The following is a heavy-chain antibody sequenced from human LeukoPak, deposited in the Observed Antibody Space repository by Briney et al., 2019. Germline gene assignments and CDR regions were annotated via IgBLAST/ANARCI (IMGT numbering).Heavy chain of an antibody. D-gene: IGHD2-15*01. V-gene: IGHV1-18*01. Sequence: ASVKVSCKASGYTFTSYGISWVRQAPGQGLEWMGWISAYNGNTNYAQKLPGRVTMTTDTSTSAAYMELRSLRSDDTAVYYCARGYCSGGSCYSDNDYWGQGTLVTVSS. CDR3: ARGYCSGGSCYSDNDY. CDR2: ISAYNGNT. J-gene: IGHJ4*02. CDR1: GYTFTSYG.